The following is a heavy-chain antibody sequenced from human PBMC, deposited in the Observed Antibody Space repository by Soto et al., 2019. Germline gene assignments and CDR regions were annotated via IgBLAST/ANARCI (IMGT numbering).Heavy chain of an antibody. CDR1: GYTFNRYG. J-gene: IGHJ6*02. Sequence: ASVKVSCKASGYTFNRYGISWVRQARGQGLEWIGWISLYNGDTDYAQKFQGRVTVTTDTSTSTAYMELGSLRSDDTAVYYCASSYYGGNSPYYYGMDVWGQGTTVTVSS. D-gene: IGHD2-21*02. CDR3: ASSYYGGNSPYYYGMDV. CDR2: ISLYNGDT. V-gene: IGHV1-18*01.